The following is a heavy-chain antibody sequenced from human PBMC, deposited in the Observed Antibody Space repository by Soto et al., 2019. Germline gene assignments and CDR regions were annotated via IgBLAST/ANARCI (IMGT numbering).Heavy chain of an antibody. J-gene: IGHJ4*02. V-gene: IGHV4-30-4*01. CDR3: AREGGESSDGLYYFDS. CDR1: GGSVSSGSYY. Sequence: PSETLSLTCTVSGGSVSSGSYYWSWIRQPPGKGLEWIGHIYYSGNTDYNPSLKSRLAISIDTSKNQFSLKLSSVTAADTAVYFCAREGGESSDGLYYFDSWGQGSLVTVSS. CDR2: IYYSGNT. D-gene: IGHD3-16*01.